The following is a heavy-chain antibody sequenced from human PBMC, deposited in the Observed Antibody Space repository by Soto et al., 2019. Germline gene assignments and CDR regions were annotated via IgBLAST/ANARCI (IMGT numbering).Heavy chain of an antibody. CDR3: ARDTGIVATISWFDP. J-gene: IGHJ5*02. Sequence: GASVKVSCKASGGTLSRYAISWVRQAPGQGLEWMGGIIPIFGTANYAQKFQGRVTITADKSTSTAYMELSSLRSEDTAVYYCARDTGIVATISWFDPWGQGTLVTVSS. CDR1: GGTLSRYA. V-gene: IGHV1-69*06. D-gene: IGHD5-12*01. CDR2: IIPIFGTA.